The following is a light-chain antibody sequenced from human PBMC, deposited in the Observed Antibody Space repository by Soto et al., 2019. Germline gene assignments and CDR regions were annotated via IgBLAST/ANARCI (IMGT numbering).Light chain of an antibody. Sequence: QSALTQPASVSGSPGQSITISCTGTSSDVGGYNYVSWYQQYPGKAPKLMIYDVTDRPSGVSNRFSGSKSGNTASLTICGLQPEDEADYYCSSYTSSSTHWVFGGGTKLTVL. J-gene: IGLJ3*02. CDR3: SSYTSSSTHWV. V-gene: IGLV2-14*01. CDR2: DVT. CDR1: SSDVGGYNY.